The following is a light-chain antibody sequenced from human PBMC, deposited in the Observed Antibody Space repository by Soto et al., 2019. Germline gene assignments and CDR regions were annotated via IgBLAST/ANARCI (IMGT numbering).Light chain of an antibody. CDR2: SYN. CDR3: ATWDDSLNGWV. V-gene: IGLV1-44*01. CDR1: SSNIGRNT. J-gene: IGLJ3*02. Sequence: QAVVTQPPSASGTPGQRVTVSCSGGSSNIGRNTVNWYQQLAGRAPKLLIYSYNQRPSGVPDRFSGSKSGTSASLAISGLQSEDEADYYCATWDDSLNGWVFGGGTKLTVL.